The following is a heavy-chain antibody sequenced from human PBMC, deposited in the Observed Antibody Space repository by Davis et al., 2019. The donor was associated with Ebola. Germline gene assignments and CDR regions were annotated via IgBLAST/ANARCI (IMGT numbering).Heavy chain of an antibody. Sequence: ASVPVSCKASGYTFTSYTINWARPAPGQGLEWMGWISAYNDNTNYAQKFQCWVTMTRDTSISTAYLDLSRLRSDDTAVYYCARSIPHFSFWTADLIGGMDVWGQGTTVIVSS. D-gene: IGHD3/OR15-3a*01. CDR3: ARSIPHFSFWTADLIGGMDV. CDR1: GYTFTSYT. CDR2: ISAYNDNT. V-gene: IGHV1-2*04. J-gene: IGHJ6*02.